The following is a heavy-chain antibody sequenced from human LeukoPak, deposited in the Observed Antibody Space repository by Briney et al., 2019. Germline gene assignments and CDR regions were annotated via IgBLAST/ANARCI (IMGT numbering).Heavy chain of an antibody. Sequence: ASVKVSCKASGYTFTSYGLSWVRQAPGQGLEWMGWISVYNGNTEYAQKFQGRVTMTRDTSISTAYMELSRLISDDTAVYYCARDLRYVYSGYVGYWGQGTLVTVSS. CDR2: ISVYNGNT. J-gene: IGHJ4*02. CDR3: ARDLRYVYSGYVGY. CDR1: GYTFTSYG. D-gene: IGHD1-26*01. V-gene: IGHV1-18*01.